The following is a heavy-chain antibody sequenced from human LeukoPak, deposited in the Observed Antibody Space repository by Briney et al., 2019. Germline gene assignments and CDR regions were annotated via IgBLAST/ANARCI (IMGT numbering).Heavy chain of an antibody. CDR2: IIPIFGTA. D-gene: IGHD6-13*01. V-gene: IGHV1-69*05. Sequence: SVKVPCKASGGTFSRYAISLVRQAPGQGLEWMGGIIPIFGTANYAQKFQGRVTITTDESTSTAYMELSSLRSEDTAVYYCAALFSNIAAAPHPLESDYWGQGTLVTVSS. CDR1: GGTFSRYA. CDR3: AALFSNIAAAPHPLESDY. J-gene: IGHJ4*02.